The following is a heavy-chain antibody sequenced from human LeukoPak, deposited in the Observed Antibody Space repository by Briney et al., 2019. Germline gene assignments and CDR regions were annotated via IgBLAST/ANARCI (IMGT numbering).Heavy chain of an antibody. J-gene: IGHJ3*02. Sequence: PSETLSLTCAVSGYSISSGYYWGWIRQPPGKGLEWIGSIYYSGSTYYNPSLKSRVTISVDTSKNQFSLKLSSVTAADTAVYYCARHGEEWELLGAFDIWGQGTMVTVSS. CDR1: GYSISSGYY. CDR3: ARHGEEWELLGAFDI. V-gene: IGHV4-38-2*01. CDR2: IYYSGST. D-gene: IGHD1-26*01.